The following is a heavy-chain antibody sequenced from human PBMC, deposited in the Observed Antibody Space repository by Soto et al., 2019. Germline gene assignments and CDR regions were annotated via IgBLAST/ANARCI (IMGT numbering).Heavy chain of an antibody. Sequence: QVQLQESGPGLVKPSQTLSLTCTVSGSSVSRDIYYWNWLRQHPGKGLEWIGHVYHNGNAFYNPSLKRRVSISVDKSKNQFSLTLTSVTAADTATYFCARGLGAGKGSYFESWGQGTLVTVSS. V-gene: IGHV4-31*03. CDR1: GSSVSRDIYY. CDR2: VYHNGNA. J-gene: IGHJ4*02. CDR3: ARGLGAGKGSYFES. D-gene: IGHD3-10*01.